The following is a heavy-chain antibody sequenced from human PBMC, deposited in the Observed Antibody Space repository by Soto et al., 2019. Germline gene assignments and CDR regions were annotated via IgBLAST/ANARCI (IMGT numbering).Heavy chain of an antibody. Sequence: GGSLRLSCGVSGFTFSSYWMSWVRQAPGKGLEWVANIKENGSEKYYVDSVKGRFTSSRDNAKNSLYLQMNSLRVEDTAVYYCARDYLGYWGQGTLVTVSS. J-gene: IGHJ4*02. CDR2: IKENGSEK. V-gene: IGHV3-7*01. CDR3: ARDYLGY. CDR1: GFTFSSYW.